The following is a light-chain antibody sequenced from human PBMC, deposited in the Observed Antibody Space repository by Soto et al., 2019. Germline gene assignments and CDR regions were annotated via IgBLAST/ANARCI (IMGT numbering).Light chain of an antibody. CDR2: GNS. J-gene: IGLJ3*02. CDR1: SSNIGAGYD. CDR3: QSYDSSLSGWV. Sequence: QLVLTQPPSVSGAPGQRVTISCTGSSSNIGAGYDVHWYQQLPGTAPKLLIYGNSNRPSGVPDRFSGSKSGTSASLAITGLQAEDEADYYCQSYDSSLSGWVFGGGTKLTGL. V-gene: IGLV1-40*01.